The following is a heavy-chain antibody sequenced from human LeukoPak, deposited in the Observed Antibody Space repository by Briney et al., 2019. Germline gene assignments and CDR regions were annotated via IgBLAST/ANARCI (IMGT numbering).Heavy chain of an antibody. CDR2: ISAYNGNT. CDR1: GYTFTSYG. J-gene: IGHJ5*02. D-gene: IGHD2-2*01. V-gene: IGHV1-18*01. Sequence: GASVKVSCKASGYTFTSYGISWVRQAPGQGLEWMGWISAYNGNTNYAQHLQGRVTMTTDTSTSTAYMELRSLRSDDTAVYYWARDRVMVDLGYCSGTSCPPPDWFDPWGQGTLVTVSS. CDR3: ARDRVMVDLGYCSGTSCPPPDWFDP.